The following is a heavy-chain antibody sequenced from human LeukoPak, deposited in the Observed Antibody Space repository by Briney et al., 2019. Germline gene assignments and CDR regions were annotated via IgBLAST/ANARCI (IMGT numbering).Heavy chain of an antibody. V-gene: IGHV3-30-3*01. Sequence: PGGSLRLSCAASEFTFSNYALHWVRQAPGKGLQWVAVISYDGNTIHYADSVKGRFTISRDNTENSLFLQMDSLRAEDTAVYYCARFRFASSWPYGVDVWGQGTTVTVSS. CDR2: ISYDGNTI. J-gene: IGHJ6*02. CDR3: ARFRFASSWPYGVDV. D-gene: IGHD6-13*01. CDR1: EFTFSNYA.